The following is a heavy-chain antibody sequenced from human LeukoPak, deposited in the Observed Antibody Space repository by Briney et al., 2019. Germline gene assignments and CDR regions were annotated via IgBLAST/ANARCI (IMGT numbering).Heavy chain of an antibody. J-gene: IGHJ5*02. CDR3: ARSSYYDFWSGPPFDP. V-gene: IGHV5-51*01. CDR2: IYPGDSDT. Sequence: GESLKISCKGSGYSFTSYWIGWERQMPGKGLEWMGIIYPGDSDTRYSPSFQGQVTISADKSISTAYLQWSSLKASDTAMYYCARSSYYDFWSGPPFDPWGQGTLVTVSS. D-gene: IGHD3-3*01. CDR1: GYSFTSYW.